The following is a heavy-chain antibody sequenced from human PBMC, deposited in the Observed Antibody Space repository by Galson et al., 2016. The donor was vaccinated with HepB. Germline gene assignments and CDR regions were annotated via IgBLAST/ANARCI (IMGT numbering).Heavy chain of an antibody. J-gene: IGHJ2*01. D-gene: IGHD2-15*01. Sequence: SVKVSCKASGGTFSSYAVNWVRQAPGQGLEWMGGTIPIFGTPNYAQKFQGRVTITADESTNTAYMELSSLRSEDTAVYYCASLLRPEVAHNSYWYFDLWGRGTPVTVSS. V-gene: IGHV1-69*13. CDR3: ASLLRPEVAHNSYWYFDL. CDR2: TIPIFGTP. CDR1: GGTFSSYA.